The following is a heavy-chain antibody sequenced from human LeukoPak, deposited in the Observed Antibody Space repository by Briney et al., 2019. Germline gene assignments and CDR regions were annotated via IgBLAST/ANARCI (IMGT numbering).Heavy chain of an antibody. Sequence: SETLSLTCTVSGGSISSYYWSWIRQPPGKGLEWIGYIYYSGSTNYIPSLKSRVTISVDTSKNQFSLKLSSVTAADTAVYYCARGGPPPRHKLETGLVEYFDYWGQGTLVTVSS. CDR2: IYYSGST. CDR1: GGSISSYY. J-gene: IGHJ4*02. CDR3: ARGGPPPRHKLETGLVEYFDY. D-gene: IGHD3/OR15-3a*01. V-gene: IGHV4-59*01.